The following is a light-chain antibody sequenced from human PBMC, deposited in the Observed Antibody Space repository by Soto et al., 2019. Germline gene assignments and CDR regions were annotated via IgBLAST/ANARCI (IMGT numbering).Light chain of an antibody. CDR2: LNSDGSH. Sequence: QPVLTQSPSASASLGASVKLTCTLSSGHSSYAIAWHQQQPEKGPRYLMKLNSDGSHSKGDGIPDRFSGSSSGAERYLTISSLQSEDDADYYCQTWGTGINWVFGGGTKLTVL. CDR1: SGHSSYA. J-gene: IGLJ3*02. CDR3: QTWGTGINWV. V-gene: IGLV4-69*01.